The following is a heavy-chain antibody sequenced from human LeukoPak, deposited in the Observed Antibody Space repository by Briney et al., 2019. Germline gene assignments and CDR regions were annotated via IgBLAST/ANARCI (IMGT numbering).Heavy chain of an antibody. V-gene: IGHV3-21*01. J-gene: IGHJ4*02. D-gene: IGHD2-15*01. CDR1: GFTFSSYS. CDR2: ISSSSSYI. CDR3: ARDTVVVAATFDY. Sequence: GGSLRLSCAASGFTFSSYSMNWVRQAPGKGLEWVSSISSSSSYIYYADSVKGRFTISGDNAKNSLYLQMNSLRAEDTAVYYCARDTVVVAATFDYWGQGTLVTVSS.